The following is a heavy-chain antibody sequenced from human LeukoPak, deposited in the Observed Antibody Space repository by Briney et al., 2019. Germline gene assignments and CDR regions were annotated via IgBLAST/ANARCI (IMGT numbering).Heavy chain of an antibody. CDR1: GFTFSSYA. D-gene: IGHD1-26*01. V-gene: IGHV3-30*04. Sequence: GGSLRLSCAASGFTFSSYAMHWVRQAPGKGLEWVAVISYDGSNKYYADSVKGRFTISRDNSKNTLYLQMNSLRAEDTAVYYCASRIVGAILFDYWGQGTLVTVSS. J-gene: IGHJ4*02. CDR2: ISYDGSNK. CDR3: ASRIVGAILFDY.